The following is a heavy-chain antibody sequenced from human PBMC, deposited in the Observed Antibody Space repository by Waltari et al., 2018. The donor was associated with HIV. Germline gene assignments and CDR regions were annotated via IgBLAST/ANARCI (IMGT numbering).Heavy chain of an antibody. J-gene: IGHJ6*02. Sequence: QVQLVQSGAEVKRPGASVKVSCKVSGYILTELSIHWVRQAPGKGLEWVGSFDPADGKTTYAQRFQGRVTMTEDTSTDTASMEVSSLRSEDTAVYYCATARQWLVDSGMDVWGQVTTVTVSS. CDR1: GYILTELS. CDR3: ATARQWLVDSGMDV. CDR2: FDPADGKT. D-gene: IGHD6-19*01. V-gene: IGHV1-24*01.